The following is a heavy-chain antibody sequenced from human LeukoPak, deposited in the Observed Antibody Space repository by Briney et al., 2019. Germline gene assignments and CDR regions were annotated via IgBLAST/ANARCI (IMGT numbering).Heavy chain of an antibody. CDR3: ARTNPGYNFDY. D-gene: IGHD5-18*01. J-gene: IGHJ4*02. CDR2: VYSDDTT. V-gene: IGHV3-53*01. Sequence: GGSLRLSCEASGFAVNSNYMNWVRQAPGKGLEWVSVVYSDDTTYYADSVKGRFTISRDNSKNTLYLQMNSLRAEDTAVYYCARTNPGYNFDYWGQGTLVTVSS. CDR1: GFAVNSNY.